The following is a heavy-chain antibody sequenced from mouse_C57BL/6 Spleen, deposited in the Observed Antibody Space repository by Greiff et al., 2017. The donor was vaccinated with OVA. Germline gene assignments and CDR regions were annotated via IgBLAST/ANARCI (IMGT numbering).Heavy chain of an antibody. CDR2: IDPSDSYT. V-gene: IGHV1-69*01. CDR1: GYTFTSYW. J-gene: IGHJ4*01. CDR3: ARGGLGAMDY. Sequence: VQLQQPGAELVMPGASVKLSCKASGYTFTSYWMHWVKQRPGQGLEWIGEIDPSDSYTNYNQKFKGKSTFTVDKSSSTAYMQLSSLTSEDSAVYYCARGGLGAMDYWGQGTSVTVSS.